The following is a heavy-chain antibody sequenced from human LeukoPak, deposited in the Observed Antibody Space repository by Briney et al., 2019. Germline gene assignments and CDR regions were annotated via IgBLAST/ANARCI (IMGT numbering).Heavy chain of an antibody. Sequence: GGSLRLSCAASGFTFSSYAMHWVRQAPGKGLEYVSAISSNGGSTYYANSVKGRFTISRDNSKNTLYLQMGSLRAEDMAVYYCAKDLNFSEDYWGQGTLVTVSS. V-gene: IGHV3-64*01. CDR3: AKDLNFSEDY. J-gene: IGHJ4*02. D-gene: IGHD2/OR15-2a*01. CDR1: GFTFSSYA. CDR2: ISSNGGST.